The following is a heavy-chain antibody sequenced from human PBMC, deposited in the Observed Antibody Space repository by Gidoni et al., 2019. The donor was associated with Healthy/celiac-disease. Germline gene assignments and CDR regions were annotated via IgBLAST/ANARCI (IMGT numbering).Heavy chain of an antibody. J-gene: IGHJ4*02. D-gene: IGHD4-17*01. CDR3: AKNHGRVTTVTTPIDY. V-gene: IGHV3-23*01. CDR2: ISGSGGST. CDR1: GFTFVSYA. Sequence: EVQLLESGGGLVQPGGSLRLSCSASGFTFVSYAMSWVRQAPGKGLEWGSAISGSGGSTYYADSVKGRFTISRDNSKNTLYLQMNSLRAEDTAVYYCAKNHGRVTTVTTPIDYWGQGTLVTVSS.